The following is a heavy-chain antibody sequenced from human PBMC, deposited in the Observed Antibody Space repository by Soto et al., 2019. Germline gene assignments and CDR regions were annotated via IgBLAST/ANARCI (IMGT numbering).Heavy chain of an antibody. CDR1: GGSFSGYY. V-gene: IGHV4-34*01. J-gene: IGHJ5*02. Sequence: QVQLQQWGAGLLKPSETLSLTCAVYGGSFSGYYWSWIRQPPGKGLEWIGEINHSGSTNYNPSLKSRVTISVDTSKNQFSLKLSSVTAADTAVYYCARGPVVVVAATPPCCWFDPWGQGTLVTVSS. D-gene: IGHD2-15*01. CDR3: ARGPVVVVAATPPCCWFDP. CDR2: INHSGST.